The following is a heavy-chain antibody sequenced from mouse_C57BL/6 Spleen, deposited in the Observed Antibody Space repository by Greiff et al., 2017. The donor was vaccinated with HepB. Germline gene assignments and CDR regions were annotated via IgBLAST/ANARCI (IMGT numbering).Heavy chain of an antibody. V-gene: IGHV1-54*01. CDR3: ARSGVTTAN. D-gene: IGHD2-1*01. J-gene: IGHJ3*01. CDR2: INPGSGGT. Sequence: VQLQQSGAELVRPGPSVKVSCKASGYAFTNYLIEWVKQRPGQGLEWIGVINPGSGGTNYNEKFKGKATLTADKSSSTAYMQLSSLTSEDSAVYFCARSGVTTANWGQGTLVTVSA. CDR1: GYAFTNYL.